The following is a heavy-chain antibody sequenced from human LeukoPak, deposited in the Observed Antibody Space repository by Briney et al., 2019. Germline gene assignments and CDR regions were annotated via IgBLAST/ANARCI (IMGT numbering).Heavy chain of an antibody. V-gene: IGHV3-23*01. J-gene: IGHJ4*02. CDR3: AKPYGTDCGGDCYFDC. CDR2: ISGSGGNT. Sequence: QSGGSLRLSCAAFGFTFSNYAISWVRQAPGKGLEWVSAISGSGGNTYYADSVRGRFTISRDNSRSTLYLQMSRLRAEDTALYYCAKPYGTDCGGDCYFDCWGQGTLVSVSS. D-gene: IGHD2-21*02. CDR1: GFTFSNYA.